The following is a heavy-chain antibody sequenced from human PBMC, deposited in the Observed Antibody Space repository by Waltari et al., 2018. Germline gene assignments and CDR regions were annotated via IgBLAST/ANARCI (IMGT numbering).Heavy chain of an antibody. CDR1: GGSISSYY. Sequence: QVQLQESGPGLVKPSETLSLTCTVSGGSISSYYWSWIRQPPGKGLEWIGYIYYSGSTNYNPSLKSRVTISVDTSKNQFSLKLSSVTAADTAVYYCVRSKWAQGVVPYYMDVWGKGTTVTISS. J-gene: IGHJ6*03. CDR2: IYYSGST. V-gene: IGHV4-59*01. CDR3: VRSKWAQGVVPYYMDV. D-gene: IGHD2-15*01.